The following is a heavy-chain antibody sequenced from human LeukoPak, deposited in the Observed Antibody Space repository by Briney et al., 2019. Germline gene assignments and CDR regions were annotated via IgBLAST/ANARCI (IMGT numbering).Heavy chain of an antibody. D-gene: IGHD4-17*01. CDR3: AREGYGDNCYYYYTDV. CDR1: GGSFSGYY. J-gene: IGHJ6*03. CDR2: IYHSGST. V-gene: IGHV4-34*01. Sequence: SETLSLTCAVYGGSFSGYYWSWIRQTPGKGLEWIGEIYHSGSTIYNTPLQSRVTISVDTSKNQLSMKLNSVTAADTAVYYCAREGYGDNCYYYYTDVWGKGTTVTVSS.